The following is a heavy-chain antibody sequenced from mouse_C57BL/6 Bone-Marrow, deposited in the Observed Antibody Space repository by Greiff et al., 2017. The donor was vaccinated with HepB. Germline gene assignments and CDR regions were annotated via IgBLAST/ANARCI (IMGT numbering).Heavy chain of an antibody. CDR2: IYPRSGNT. D-gene: IGHD1-1*01. Sequence: LVESGAELARRGASVKLSCKASGYTFTSYGISWVKQRTGQGLEWIGEIYPRSGNTYYNEKFKGKATLTADKSSSTAYMELRSLTSEDSAVYFCARPPLLLRSLYYYAMDYWGQGTSVTVSS. J-gene: IGHJ4*01. V-gene: IGHV1-81*01. CDR3: ARPPLLLRSLYYYAMDY. CDR1: GYTFTSYG.